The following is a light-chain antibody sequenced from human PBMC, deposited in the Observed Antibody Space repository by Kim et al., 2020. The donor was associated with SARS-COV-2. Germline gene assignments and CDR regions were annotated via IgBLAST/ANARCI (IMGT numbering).Light chain of an antibody. V-gene: IGKV3-15*01. J-gene: IGKJ4*01. CDR3: QQYNNWPPLT. CDR2: GAS. Sequence: EIVMTQSPATLSVSPGQRATLSCRASRSVSSNLAWYQQKPGQAPRLLIYGASTRATGIPVRFSGSGSGTEFTLTISSLQSEDFAVYYCQQYNNWPPLTFGGGTKVDIK. CDR1: RSVSSN.